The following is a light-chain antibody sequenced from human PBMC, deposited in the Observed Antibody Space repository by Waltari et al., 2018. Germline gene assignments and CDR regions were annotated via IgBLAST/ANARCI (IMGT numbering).Light chain of an antibody. Sequence: QSVLYTSNDKDYLAWYQQKPGQPPRLLIYWASTRESGVPDRFSGSGSGTDFTLTISSLQAEDVAVYYCQQYYRSRTFGQGTKVEIK. CDR3: QQYYRSRT. J-gene: IGKJ1*01. CDR2: WAS. V-gene: IGKV4-1*01. CDR1: QSVLYTSNDKDY.